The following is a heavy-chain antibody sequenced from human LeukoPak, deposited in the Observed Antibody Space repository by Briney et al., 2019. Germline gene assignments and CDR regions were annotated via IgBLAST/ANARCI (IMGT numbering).Heavy chain of an antibody. D-gene: IGHD2-2*01. CDR2: IWYDGSNK. J-gene: IGHJ4*02. Sequence: PGRSLRLSCAASGFTFSSYGTHWVRQAPGKGLEWVAVIWYDGSNKDYADSVKGRFTISRDNSKNTLSLQMNSLRVEDTAIYYCARVSCSSSSCYLASYYFDSWGQGTLVTVSS. V-gene: IGHV3-33*01. CDR3: ARVSCSSSSCYLASYYFDS. CDR1: GFTFSSYG.